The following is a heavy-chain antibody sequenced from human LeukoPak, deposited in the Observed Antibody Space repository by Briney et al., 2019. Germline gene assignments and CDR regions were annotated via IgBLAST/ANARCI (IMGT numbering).Heavy chain of an antibody. Sequence: GGSLRLSCAASGFTFSSYAMSWVRQAPGKGLEWVSAISGSGGSSYFADSVKGRFTISRDSSKNTLFLQMNSLRTEDTAVYYCAKAQELGNYEFFLFDYWGQGTLVTVSS. CDR2: ISGSGGSS. CDR3: AKAQELGNYEFFLFDY. V-gene: IGHV3-23*01. J-gene: IGHJ4*02. CDR1: GFTFSSYA. D-gene: IGHD7-27*01.